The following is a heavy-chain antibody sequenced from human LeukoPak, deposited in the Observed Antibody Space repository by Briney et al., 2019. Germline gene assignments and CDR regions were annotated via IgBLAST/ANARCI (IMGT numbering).Heavy chain of an antibody. CDR1: GFTFSNYN. CDR3: ARSGAAADAFDI. Sequence: GGSLRLSCAASGFTFSNYNMNWVRQAPGKGLEWVSSISSSSSYITYADSVKGRFTISRDNAKNSLYLQMNSLRAEDTAVYYCARSGAAADAFDIWGQGTMVTVSS. D-gene: IGHD6-13*01. V-gene: IGHV3-21*01. J-gene: IGHJ3*02. CDR2: ISSSSSYI.